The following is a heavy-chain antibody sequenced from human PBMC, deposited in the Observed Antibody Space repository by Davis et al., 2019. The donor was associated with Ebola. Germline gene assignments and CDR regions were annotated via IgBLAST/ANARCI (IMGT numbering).Heavy chain of an antibody. D-gene: IGHD4-17*01. J-gene: IGHJ4*02. V-gene: IGHV4-34*12. CDR2: IIDSGNA. CDR1: GFTFSSYA. CDR3: ARDYGGPFNY. Sequence: ESLKISCAASGFTFSSYAMSWIRQSPGKGLEWIGEIIDSGNANYNPSLKSRVTVSVDTSKNQFSLMMRSLTAADTAVYYCARDYGGPFNYWGQGILVTVSS.